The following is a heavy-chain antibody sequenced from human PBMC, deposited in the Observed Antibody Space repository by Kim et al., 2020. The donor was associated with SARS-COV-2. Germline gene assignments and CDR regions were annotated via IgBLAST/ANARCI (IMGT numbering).Heavy chain of an antibody. CDR3: AREVDTSGLDV. J-gene: IGHJ6*02. D-gene: IGHD5-18*01. V-gene: IGHV3-30*03. CDR2: NR. Sequence: NRYYADSVKGRFTISRDNFKNTLYLQMNSLRAEDTALYYRAREVDTSGLDVWGQGTTATVSS.